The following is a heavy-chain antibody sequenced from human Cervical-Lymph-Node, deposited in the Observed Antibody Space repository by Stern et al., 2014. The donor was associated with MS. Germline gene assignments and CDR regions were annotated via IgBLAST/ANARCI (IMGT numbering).Heavy chain of an antibody. V-gene: IGHV3-48*01. J-gene: IGHJ4*02. D-gene: IGHD6-19*01. Sequence: VQLEQSGGGLVQPGGSLRLSCATSGFTFSSSSMNWVRQAPGKGLEWISYISSSRVINQADSLKSRVTISIDNAKHPLYLQMNRLRVEDTAVYYCARVPRAGWYTADYWGQGTLVTVSS. CDR3: ARVPRAGWYTADY. CDR2: ISSSRVI. CDR1: GFTFSSSS.